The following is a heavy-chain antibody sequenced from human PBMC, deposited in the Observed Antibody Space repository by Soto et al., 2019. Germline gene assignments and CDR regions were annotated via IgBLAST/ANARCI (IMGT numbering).Heavy chain of an antibody. D-gene: IGHD3-10*01. CDR1: GGSFSGYY. Sequence: QVQLQQWGAGLLKPSETLSLTCAVYGGSFSGYYWSWIRQPPGKGLEWIGEINHSGSTNYNPSLKSRVTLSVDTSKNQFSRKLSSVTAADTAVYYCARGNSSRGRYYYYGMDVWGQGTTVTVSS. V-gene: IGHV4-34*01. CDR3: ARGNSSRGRYYYYGMDV. J-gene: IGHJ6*02. CDR2: INHSGST.